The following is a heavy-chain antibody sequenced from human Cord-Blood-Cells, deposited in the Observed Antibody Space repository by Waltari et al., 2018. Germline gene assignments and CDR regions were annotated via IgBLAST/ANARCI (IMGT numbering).Heavy chain of an antibody. J-gene: IGHJ4*02. CDR1: GSSFTRYW. CDR3: ARQIAAAGTVYYFDY. V-gene: IGHV5-51*01. D-gene: IGHD6-13*01. CDR2: IYPGDSDT. Sequence: EVQLVQSGAEVKKPGASLKTSCKGSGSSFTRYWIGRVSQMPGKGLEWMGIIYPGDSDTRYSPSFQGQVTISADKSISTAYLQWSSLKASDTAMYYCARQIAAAGTVYYFDYWGQGTLVTVSS.